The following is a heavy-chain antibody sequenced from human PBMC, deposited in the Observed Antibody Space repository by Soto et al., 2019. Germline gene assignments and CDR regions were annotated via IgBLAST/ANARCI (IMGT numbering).Heavy chain of an antibody. Sequence: QVQLVQSGAEVKKPGSSVKVSCKASGGTFSSYAISWVRQAPGQGLEWMGGIIPIFGTANYAQKFQGRVTITADKSTSTAYMELSSLRSEDTAVYYCATPRMGIAAAGTKLGFDPWGQGTLVTVSS. CDR1: GGTFSSYA. D-gene: IGHD6-13*01. CDR2: IIPIFGTA. V-gene: IGHV1-69*06. CDR3: ATPRMGIAAAGTKLGFDP. J-gene: IGHJ5*02.